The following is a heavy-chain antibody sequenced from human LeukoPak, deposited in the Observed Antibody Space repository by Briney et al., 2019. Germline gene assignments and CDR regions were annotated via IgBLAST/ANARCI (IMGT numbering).Heavy chain of an antibody. CDR1: GGTFSSYA. D-gene: IGHD1-14*01. V-gene: IGHV1-69*05. Sequence: GASVKVSCKASGGTFSSYAISWVRQAPGQGLEWMGGISPIFGTANYAQKFQGRVTITTDESTSTAYMELSSLRSEDTAVYYCARSRGGQITGDFDYWGQGTLVTVSS. CDR3: ARSRGGQITGDFDY. J-gene: IGHJ4*02. CDR2: ISPIFGTA.